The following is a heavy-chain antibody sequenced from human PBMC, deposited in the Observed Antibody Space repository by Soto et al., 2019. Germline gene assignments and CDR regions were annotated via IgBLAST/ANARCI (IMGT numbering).Heavy chain of an antibody. CDR3: ARAPYSSTSFFFDH. V-gene: IGHV1-46*01. J-gene: IGHJ4*02. CDR2: INPSLGRT. Sequence: ASVKVSCKASGYSLTSNHIHWVRQAPGQGLEWMGIINPSLGRTNYAQKFQGRVAMTWDTSTSTFYMELSSLRSDDTAVYFCARAPYSSTSFFFDHWGQGTLVTVSS. CDR1: GYSLTSNH. D-gene: IGHD5-12*01.